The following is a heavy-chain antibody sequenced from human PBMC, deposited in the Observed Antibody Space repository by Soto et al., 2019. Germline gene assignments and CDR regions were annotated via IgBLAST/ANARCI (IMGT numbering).Heavy chain of an antibody. J-gene: IGHJ4*02. CDR1: GFTFSSYG. CDR3: AGGGCTNGVCYTSVDY. CDR2: IWYDGSNK. V-gene: IGHV3-33*01. D-gene: IGHD2-8*01. Sequence: QVQLVESGGGVVQPGMSLRLSCAASGFTFSSYGMHWVRQAPGKGLEWVAVIWYDGSNKYYADSVKGRFTISRDNSKNTLYLQMNSLRAEDTAVYYCAGGGCTNGVCYTSVDYWGQGTLVTVSS.